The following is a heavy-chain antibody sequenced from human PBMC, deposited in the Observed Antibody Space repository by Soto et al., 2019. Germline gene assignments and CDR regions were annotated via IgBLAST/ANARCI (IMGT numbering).Heavy chain of an antibody. D-gene: IGHD3-22*01. J-gene: IGHJ4*02. Sequence: QVQLQESGPGLVKPSETLSLTCTVSGDSVSSDSYYWTWIRQPPGKGLEWIGNIYDSGSTNYNPSRKSRVTMSVDTPKNQFSVRLSSVTAADTAVYYCAIEYYYDGSAYFDYWGQGTLVTVSS. V-gene: IGHV4-61*01. CDR3: AIEYYYDGSAYFDY. CDR1: GDSVSSDSYY. CDR2: IYDSGST.